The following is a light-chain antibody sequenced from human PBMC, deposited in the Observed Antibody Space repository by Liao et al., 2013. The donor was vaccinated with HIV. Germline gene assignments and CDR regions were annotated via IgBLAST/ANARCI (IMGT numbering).Light chain of an antibody. V-gene: IGLV3-1*01. CDR2: QDV. CDR1: NLGDKY. J-gene: IGLJ3*02. Sequence: SYELTQPPSVSVSPGQTASITCSGDNLGDKYASWYQHKPGQSPVMVIYQDVQRPSGIPERFSGSNSGKMATLTISRVEAGDEADYYCQVWDSTSDSRVFGGGTKLTVL. CDR3: QVWDSTSDSRV.